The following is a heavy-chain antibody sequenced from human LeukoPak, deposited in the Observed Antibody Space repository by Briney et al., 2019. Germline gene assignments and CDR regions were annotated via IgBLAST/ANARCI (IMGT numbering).Heavy chain of an antibody. V-gene: IGHV4-59*01. CDR1: GGSISSYY. Sequence: YPSETLSLTCTVSGGSISSYYWSWIRQPPGKGLEWIGYIYYSGSTNYNPSLKSRVTISVDTSKNQFSLKLSSVTAADTAVYYCARGNHYDFWSGHSSHGMDVWGQGTTVTVSS. CDR3: ARGNHYDFWSGHSSHGMDV. D-gene: IGHD3-3*01. J-gene: IGHJ6*02. CDR2: IYYSGST.